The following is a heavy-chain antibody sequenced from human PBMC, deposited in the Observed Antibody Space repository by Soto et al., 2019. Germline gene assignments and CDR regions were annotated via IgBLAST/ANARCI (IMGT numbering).Heavy chain of an antibody. CDR3: ASNRISGYTPFDY. V-gene: IGHV3-7*01. D-gene: IGHD3-22*01. J-gene: IGHJ4*02. CDR2: IKQDGSEK. Sequence: HPGGSLRLSCAASGFPFSSYWMSWVRQAPGKGLEWVANIKQDGSEKHYVDSVKGRFTISRDNAKNSLYLQMNSLRTEDTAVYYCASNRISGYTPFDYWGQGTLVTVS. CDR1: GFPFSSYW.